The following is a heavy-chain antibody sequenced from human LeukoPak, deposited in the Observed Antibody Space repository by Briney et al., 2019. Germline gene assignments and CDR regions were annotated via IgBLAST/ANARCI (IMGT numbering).Heavy chain of an antibody. CDR3: ARDSSGAAAGTGGFDY. V-gene: IGHV1-2*02. Sequence: ASVKVSCKASGYTFTGYFMHWVRQAPGQGLEWMGWINPNSGGTNYAQKFQGRVTMTRDTSISTAYMALSRLRSEDTAVYYCARDSSGAAAGTGGFDYWGQGTLVTVSS. J-gene: IGHJ4*02. D-gene: IGHD6-13*01. CDR2: INPNSGGT. CDR1: GYTFTGYF.